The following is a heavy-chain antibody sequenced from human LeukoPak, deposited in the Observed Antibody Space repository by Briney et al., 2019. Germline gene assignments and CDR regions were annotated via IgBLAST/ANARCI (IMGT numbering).Heavy chain of an antibody. CDR1: GYTFTSYD. CDR3: ASRSASGNWFLHY. Sequence: ASVKVSCKASGYTFTSYDINWVRQATGQGLEWMGWMNPNSGNTGYAQKFQGRVTMTTDTSISTVHMELSSLTSDDTAVYYCASRSASGNWFLHYWGQGTLVTVPS. J-gene: IGHJ4*02. CDR2: MNPNSGNT. V-gene: IGHV1-8*01. D-gene: IGHD3-10*01.